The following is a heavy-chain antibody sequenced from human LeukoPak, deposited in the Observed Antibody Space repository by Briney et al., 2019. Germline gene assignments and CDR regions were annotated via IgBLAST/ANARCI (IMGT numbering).Heavy chain of an antibody. CDR1: GFTFSTYA. D-gene: IGHD3-10*01. Sequence: GGSLRLSCAGSGFTFSTYAMSWVRQVPGKGLEWVSAIGGSGSSTYYADSVKGRFTISRDNSKNTLYLQMNGLRAEDTAVYYCAKSSKQYYYGSGSFDSWGQGTLVTVSS. V-gene: IGHV3-23*01. CDR3: AKSSKQYYYGSGSFDS. J-gene: IGHJ4*02. CDR2: IGGSGSST.